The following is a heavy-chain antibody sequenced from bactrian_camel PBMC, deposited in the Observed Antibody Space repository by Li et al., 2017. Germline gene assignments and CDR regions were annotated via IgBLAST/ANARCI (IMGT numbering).Heavy chain of an antibody. D-gene: IGHD1*01. Sequence: HVQLVESGGGSVQAGGSLGLACQVNGNTFPSYCIAWFRQAPGKEREGVAVIDDWGYKTYADSVRGRFTISEGTARFTVHLEMDNLGTEDTAMYYCAADTTVGRWNLFLASQWKYWGQGTQVTVS. CDR1: GNTFPSYC. CDR3: AADTTVGRWNLFLASQWKY. V-gene: IGHV3S53*01. CDR2: IDDWGYK. J-gene: IGHJ4*01.